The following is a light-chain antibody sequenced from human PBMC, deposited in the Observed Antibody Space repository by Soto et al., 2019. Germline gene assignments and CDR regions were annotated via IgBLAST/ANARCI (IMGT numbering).Light chain of an antibody. CDR2: SAS. J-gene: IGKJ5*01. CDR1: QSVSSN. V-gene: IGKV3D-15*01. Sequence: EVVMTQSPDTLSVSPGERATLSCRASQSVSSNLAWYQQKLGQAPRLLIYSASTRADGIPHRFSGSGFGTDFTLTISKVEPEDFAVYYCQQYGTPRSVTFGQGTRLEIK. CDR3: QQYGTPRSVT.